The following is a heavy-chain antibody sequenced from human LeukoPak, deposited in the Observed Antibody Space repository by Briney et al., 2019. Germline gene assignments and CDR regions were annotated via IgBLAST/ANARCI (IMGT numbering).Heavy chain of an antibody. CDR1: GGSFSGYY. Sequence: SETLSLTCAVYGGSFSGYYWSWIRQPPGKGLEWIGEINHSGSTNYNPSLKSRVTISVDTSKNQFSLKLSSVTAADTAVYYCARDGDFWSGYGYYFDYWGQGTLVTVSP. D-gene: IGHD3-3*01. V-gene: IGHV4-34*01. CDR3: ARDGDFWSGYGYYFDY. J-gene: IGHJ4*02. CDR2: INHSGST.